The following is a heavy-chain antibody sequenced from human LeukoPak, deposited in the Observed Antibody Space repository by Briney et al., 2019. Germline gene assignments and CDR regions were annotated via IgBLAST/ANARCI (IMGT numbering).Heavy chain of an antibody. J-gene: IGHJ5*02. CDR2: SSWNSGSI. Sequence: GGSLRLSCAASGFTFDDYAMHWVRQAPGKGLEWVSGSSWNSGSIGDAHSVKGRFTISRDNAKNSLYLQMNSLRAEDTALYYCAKGGCSSTSCYTGEYNWFDPWGQGTLVTVSS. CDR3: AKGGCSSTSCYTGEYNWFDP. V-gene: IGHV3-9*01. CDR1: GFTFDDYA. D-gene: IGHD2-2*02.